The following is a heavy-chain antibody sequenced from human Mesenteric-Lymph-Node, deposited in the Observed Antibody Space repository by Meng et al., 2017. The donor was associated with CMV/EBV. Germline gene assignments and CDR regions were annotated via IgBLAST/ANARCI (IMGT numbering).Heavy chain of an antibody. V-gene: IGHV3-9*01. CDR1: GFTFDDYA. D-gene: IGHD3-16*01. J-gene: IGHJ6*02. CDR2: ITWNSATI. Sequence: SLKISCAASGFTFDDYAMHWVRQAPGKGLEWVSGITWNSATIDYADSVKGRFPISRDNSKNSLYLQMNSLRAEDTALYYCARALIATHDQYYYYYYGMDVWGQGTTVTVSS. CDR3: ARALIATHDQYYYYYYGMDV.